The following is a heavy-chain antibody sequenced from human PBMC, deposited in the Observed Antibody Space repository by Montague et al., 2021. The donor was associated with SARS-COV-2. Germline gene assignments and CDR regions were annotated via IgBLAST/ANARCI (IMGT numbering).Heavy chain of an antibody. V-gene: IGHV3-30*18. D-gene: IGHD3-10*01. CDR3: AKNSAIFRFGEGRGSIDV. Sequence: SLRLSCAASGFTFNNFAMHWVRQAPGKGLEWVAVISYDGSIKYYADSLRGRFTISRDSSKKTLYLQMNSLSGEDTAVYYCAKNSAIFRFGEGRGSIDVWGQGTMVIVPS. J-gene: IGHJ3*01. CDR2: ISYDGSIK. CDR1: GFTFNNFA.